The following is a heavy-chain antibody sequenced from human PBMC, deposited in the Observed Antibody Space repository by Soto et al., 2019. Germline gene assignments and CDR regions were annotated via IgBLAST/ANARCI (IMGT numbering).Heavy chain of an antibody. CDR2: ISYSGST. Sequence: QVQLQESGPGLVKPSETLSLTCTVSGGSISPYYWSWIRQSPGKGLEWIGYISYSGSTNYNPSLKSRVTISVDTSKNQLSLKLTSVTAADTAMYYCARETYDSYGYPLDYWGQGTLVTVSS. CDR3: ARETYDSYGYPLDY. J-gene: IGHJ4*02. D-gene: IGHD5-18*01. V-gene: IGHV4-59*01. CDR1: GGSISPYY.